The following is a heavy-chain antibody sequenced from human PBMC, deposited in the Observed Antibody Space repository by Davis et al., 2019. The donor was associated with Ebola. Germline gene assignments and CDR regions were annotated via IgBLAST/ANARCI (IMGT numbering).Heavy chain of an antibody. Sequence: GGSLRLSCAASGFTFSSYAMTWARQAPGKGLEWVSAVTSSGGGTYYADSVKGRFTISRDNAKNTLSLEMNSLRVEDTAVYYCARDFDFWSDYPAREQHRQYRFYYSGLDVWGKGTTVTVSS. CDR3: ARDFDFWSDYPAREQHRQYRFYYSGLDV. D-gene: IGHD3-3*01. V-gene: IGHV3-23*01. CDR1: GFTFSSYA. J-gene: IGHJ6*04. CDR2: VTSSGGGT.